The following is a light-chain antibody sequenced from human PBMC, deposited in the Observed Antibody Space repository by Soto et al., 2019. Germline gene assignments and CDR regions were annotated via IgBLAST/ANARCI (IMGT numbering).Light chain of an antibody. CDR3: QQYSSIRS. Sequence: DIQMTQSPSSLSASVGDRVTIACQSSHDFSWNLNWVQQKPGEAPKLLIYDASNLERGVPTRFSGRGSGTDFTLIISSLQPEDVATSYWQQYSSIRSFGGANEVDLK. CDR1: HDFSWN. V-gene: IGKV1-33*01. CDR2: DAS. J-gene: IGKJ4*01.